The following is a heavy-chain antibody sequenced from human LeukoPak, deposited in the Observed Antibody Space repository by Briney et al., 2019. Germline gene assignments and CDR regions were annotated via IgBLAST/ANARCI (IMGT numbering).Heavy chain of an antibody. CDR1: GFTFSSYA. CDR2: ISGSGGST. CDR3: AKGESYYDILTGYQTTDDAFDI. D-gene: IGHD3-9*01. Sequence: GGSLRLSCAASGFTFSSYAMSWVRQAPGKGLEWVSAISGSGGSTYYADSVKGRFTISRDNSKNTLYLQMNSLRAEDTAVYYCAKGESYYDILTGYQTTDDAFDIWGQETMVTVSS. V-gene: IGHV3-23*01. J-gene: IGHJ3*02.